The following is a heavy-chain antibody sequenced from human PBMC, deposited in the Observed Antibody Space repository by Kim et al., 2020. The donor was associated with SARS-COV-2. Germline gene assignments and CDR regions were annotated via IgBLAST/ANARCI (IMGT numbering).Heavy chain of an antibody. CDR3: ERDEIGYCSGGSCYHG. J-gene: IGHJ4*02. Sequence: SETLSLTCAVYGGSFSGYYWSWIRQPPGKGLEWIGQINHSGSTNTTPSLKRRVTISVDTTKNQFSLKLRSVTAADTAVYYCERDEIGYCSGGSCYHGWGQGTLVNVSS. CDR2: INHSGST. V-gene: IGHV4-34*01. D-gene: IGHD2-15*01. CDR1: GGSFSGYY.